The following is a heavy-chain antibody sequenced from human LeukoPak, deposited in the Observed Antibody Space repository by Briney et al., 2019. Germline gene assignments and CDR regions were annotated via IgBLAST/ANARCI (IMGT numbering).Heavy chain of an antibody. CDR3: AALNIGEWLPNTYYYYYYGMDV. J-gene: IGHJ6*02. V-gene: IGHV4-59*01. Sequence: SQTLSLTGTGSGDSISSYYWSWIRQPPGKGLEWIGYIYYGGSTNYNPSLKSRVTISVDTSKNQFSLKLSSVTAADTAVYYCAALNIGEWLPNTYYYYYYGMDVWGQGTTVTVSS. CDR2: IYYGGST. D-gene: IGHD3-3*01. CDR1: GDSISSYY.